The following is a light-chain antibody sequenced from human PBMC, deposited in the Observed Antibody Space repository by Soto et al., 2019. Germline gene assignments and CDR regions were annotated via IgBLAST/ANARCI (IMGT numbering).Light chain of an antibody. CDR3: QQHNAWPLT. J-gene: IGKJ3*01. CDR2: GGF. V-gene: IGKV3-15*01. CDR1: QTLRNK. Sequence: IVLTQSPGTLSVSPGERVILSCRASQTLRNKLAWYQQKPGQAPRLLIYGGFTRATGIPARFSGIGSGTEFTLTIHSLQSEDFAIYYCQQHNAWPLTFGPGTKLDLK.